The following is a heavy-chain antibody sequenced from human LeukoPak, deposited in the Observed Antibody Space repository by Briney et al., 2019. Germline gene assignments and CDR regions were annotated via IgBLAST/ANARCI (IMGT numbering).Heavy chain of an antibody. CDR1: GGSFSGYY. CDR3: ARGRYCSADICSGGDAFDI. Sequence: SETLSLTCAVYGGSFSGYYWTWIRQPPGKGLEWIGEINHSGNTNYNPSLKNRLTISVDTSKNQFSLSLSSVTAADTAVYYCARGRYCSADICSGGDAFDIWGQGTMVSVSS. V-gene: IGHV4-34*01. J-gene: IGHJ3*02. CDR2: INHSGNT. D-gene: IGHD2-15*01.